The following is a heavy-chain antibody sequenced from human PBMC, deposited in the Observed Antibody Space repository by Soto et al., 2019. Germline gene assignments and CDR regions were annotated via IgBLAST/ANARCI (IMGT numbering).Heavy chain of an antibody. D-gene: IGHD2-15*01. CDR2: ISSSSSYI. CDR3: AREGMVAATRECFAP. CDR1: GFTFSSYS. Sequence: GGSLRLSCAASGFTFSSYSMNWVRQAPGKGLEWVSSISSSSSYIYYADSVKGRFTISRDNAKNSLYLQMNSLRAEDTAVYYCAREGMVAATRECFAPWGQGTLVTVPS. V-gene: IGHV3-21*01. J-gene: IGHJ5*02.